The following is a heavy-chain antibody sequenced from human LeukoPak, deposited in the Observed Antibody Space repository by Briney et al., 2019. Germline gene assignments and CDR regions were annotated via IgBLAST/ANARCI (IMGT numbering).Heavy chain of an antibody. CDR3: AKDLMAAAVSYYFDY. V-gene: IGHV3-23*01. CDR2: ISGSGGST. D-gene: IGHD6-13*01. Sequence: GGSLRLSCAASGFTFNSYAMSWVRQAPGKGLEWVSAISGSGGSTYYADSVKGRFTISRDNSKNTLYLQMNSLRAEDTAVYYCAKDLMAAAVSYYFDYWGQGTLVTVSS. J-gene: IGHJ4*02. CDR1: GFTFNSYA.